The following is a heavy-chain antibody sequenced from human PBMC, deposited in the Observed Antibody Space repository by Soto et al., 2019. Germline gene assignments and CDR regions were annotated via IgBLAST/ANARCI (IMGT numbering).Heavy chain of an antibody. CDR3: VKGGITMVRGVLFAY. D-gene: IGHD3-10*01. CDR2: ISNNGGST. Sequence: PGGSLSLSCSASGFTFSTYAMHWVRQAPGKGLEYVSAISNNGGSTYYADSVKGRFTISRDNSKNTLYLQRSSLRTAATAIYYCVKGGITMVRGVLFAYWGQGTPVTVSS. J-gene: IGHJ4*02. V-gene: IGHV3-64D*06. CDR1: GFTFSTYA.